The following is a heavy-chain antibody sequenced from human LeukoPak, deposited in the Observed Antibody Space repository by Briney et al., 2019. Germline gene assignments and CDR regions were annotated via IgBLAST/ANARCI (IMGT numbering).Heavy chain of an antibody. CDR1: GGSFSGYY. V-gene: IGHV4-34*01. Sequence: SETLSLTCAVYGGSFSGYYWSWIRQPPGKGLEWIGEINHSGSANYNPSLKSRVTISVGTSKNQFSLKLSSVTAADTAVYYCARGYVLATYYFDYWGQGTLVTVSS. CDR3: ARGYVLATYYFDY. CDR2: INHSGSA. D-gene: IGHD3-3*02. J-gene: IGHJ4*02.